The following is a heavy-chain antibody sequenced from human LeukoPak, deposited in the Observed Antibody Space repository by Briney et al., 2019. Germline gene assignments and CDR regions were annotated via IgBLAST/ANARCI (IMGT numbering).Heavy chain of an antibody. CDR1: GFTFTSSA. J-gene: IGHJ5*02. CDR2: IHPNSGAT. V-gene: IGHV1-2*06. CDR3: ARVEAVTNSNWFDP. Sequence: GASVKVSCKASGFTFTSSAVHWVRQAPGQGLEWMGRIHPNSGATNSAQKFQGRVTMTRDTSITTAYMELSRLTSDDTAVYYCARVEAVTNSNWFDPWGQGTLVTVSS. D-gene: IGHD4-17*01.